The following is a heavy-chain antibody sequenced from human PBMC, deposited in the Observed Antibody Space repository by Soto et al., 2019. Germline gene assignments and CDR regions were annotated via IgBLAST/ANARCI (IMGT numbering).Heavy chain of an antibody. V-gene: IGHV3-64D*06. CDR1: GFTFSSYG. CDR3: VKGEYYYDSSGYYPFAY. Sequence: PGGSLRLSCAASGFTFSSYGMHWVRQAPGKGLEYVSSISTNGGSTHYADSVKGRFTISRDNSKNTQYLQMSSLRADDTAVYYCVKGEYYYDSSGYYPFAYWGQGTLVTVSS. D-gene: IGHD3-22*01. CDR2: ISTNGGST. J-gene: IGHJ4*02.